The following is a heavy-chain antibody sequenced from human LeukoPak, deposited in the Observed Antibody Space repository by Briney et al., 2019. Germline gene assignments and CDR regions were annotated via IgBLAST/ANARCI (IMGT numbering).Heavy chain of an antibody. CDR2: FDPEDGET. J-gene: IGHJ4*02. D-gene: IGHD2-2*01. CDR1: GYTLTELS. Sequence: ASVKVSCKVSGYTLTELSMHWVRQAPGKGLEWMGGFDPEDGETIYAQKFQGRVTMTEDTSTDTAYMELSSLRSEDTAAYYCATSSDTAVPPFDYWGQGTLVTVSS. V-gene: IGHV1-24*01. CDR3: ATSSDTAVPPFDY.